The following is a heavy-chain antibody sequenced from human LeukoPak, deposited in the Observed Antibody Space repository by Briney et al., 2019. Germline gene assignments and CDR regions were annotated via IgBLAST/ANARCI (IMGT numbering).Heavy chain of an antibody. CDR1: GYSFTNYW. Sequence: GESLKISCKGPGYSFTNYWIGWVRQMPGKGLEWMGIIYPGDSDTTYSPSFQGQVTISADKSISTAYLQWSSLKASDTVMYYCARTYGSGSYNFDYWGQGTLVTVSS. CDR3: ARTYGSGSYNFDY. D-gene: IGHD3-10*01. V-gene: IGHV5-51*01. J-gene: IGHJ4*02. CDR2: IYPGDSDT.